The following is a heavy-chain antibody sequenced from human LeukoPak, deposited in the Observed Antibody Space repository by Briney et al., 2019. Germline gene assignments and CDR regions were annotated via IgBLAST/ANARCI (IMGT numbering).Heavy chain of an antibody. CDR1: GGSISSHY. J-gene: IGHJ6*02. D-gene: IGHD4-11*01. CDR2: IHYSGST. CDR3: ARGTDYIGTYYYYGMDV. V-gene: IGHV4-59*11. Sequence: SETLSLTCTVSGGSISSHYWSWIRQPPGKGLEWIGYIHYSGSTNYNPSLKSRVTISVDTSKNQFSLKLSSVTAADTAVYYCARGTDYIGTYYYYGMDVWGQGTTVTVSS.